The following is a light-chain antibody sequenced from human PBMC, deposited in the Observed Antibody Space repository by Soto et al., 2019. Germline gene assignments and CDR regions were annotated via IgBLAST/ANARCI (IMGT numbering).Light chain of an antibody. Sequence: QSALTQPASVSGSPGQSITISCTGTSSDVGGYNYVSWYQQVPGTAPKLLIHTNNRRPSGVPDRFSGSKSGTSASLDISGLQSEDEANYYCAAWDDTLNGGVFGGGTKLTVL. CDR1: SSDVGGYNY. J-gene: IGLJ3*02. CDR2: TNN. CDR3: AAWDDTLNGGV. V-gene: IGLV1-44*01.